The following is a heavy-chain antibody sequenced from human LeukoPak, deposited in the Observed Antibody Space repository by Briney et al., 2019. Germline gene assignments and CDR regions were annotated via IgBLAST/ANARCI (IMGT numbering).Heavy chain of an antibody. J-gene: IGHJ3*02. V-gene: IGHV3-9*01. CDR1: GFTFDDYA. Sequence: GGSLRLSCAASGFTFDDYAMHWVRQAPGKGLEWVAGISWNSGTVGYADSVKGRFTISRDNAKNSLFLQMSSLRVEDTALYYCXKDSYGGSGXYYXYSFDMWGQGTMVTASS. CDR3: XKDSYGGSGXYYXYSFDM. D-gene: IGHD3-10*01. CDR2: ISWNSGTV.